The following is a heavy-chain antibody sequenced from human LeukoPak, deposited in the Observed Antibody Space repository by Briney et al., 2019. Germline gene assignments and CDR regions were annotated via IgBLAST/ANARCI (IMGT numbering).Heavy chain of an antibody. CDR3: ALLYSSSWSSDFDY. CDR2: TYWDDDK. CDR1: GFSLSTSGVG. D-gene: IGHD6-13*01. Sequence: SGPTLVNPTQTLTLTCTFSGFSLSTSGVGVGWIRQPPGKALEWLALTYWDDDKRYSPSLKSRLTTTKDTSKNQVVLTMTNMDPVDTATYYCALLYSSSWSSDFDYWGQGTLVTVSS. J-gene: IGHJ4*02. V-gene: IGHV2-5*02.